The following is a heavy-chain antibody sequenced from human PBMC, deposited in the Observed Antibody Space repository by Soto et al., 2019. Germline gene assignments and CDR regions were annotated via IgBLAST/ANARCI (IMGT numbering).Heavy chain of an antibody. CDR3: ATLGGGVDY. CDR2: ISWNRGSI. V-gene: IGHV3-9*01. CDR1: GFTFDDYA. J-gene: IGHJ4*02. Sequence: VPLVASGGGLVQPGRSLRLSCAASGFTFDDYAMHWVRHAPGTGLEWVSGISWNRGSIGYADSVKGRFTISRDNAKNSLYLQMNRLRAEDTAVYYCATLGGGVDYWGQGTLVTVSS. D-gene: IGHD3-16*01.